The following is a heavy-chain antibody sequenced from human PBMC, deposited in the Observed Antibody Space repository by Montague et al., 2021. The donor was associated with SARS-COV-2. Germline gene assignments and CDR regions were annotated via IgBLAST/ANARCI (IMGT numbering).Heavy chain of an antibody. CDR1: GFTFSSYD. CDR2: IGTAGDT. D-gene: IGHD5-12*01. CDR3: ARGGCGYVTWWFDA. Sequence: SLRLSCAASGFTFSSYDMYWVRQATGKGLEWVSAIGTAGDTYYSGSVKGRFTISVENAKNSLYLPMNILRAGDTAVYYCARGGCGYVTWWFDAWGQGTMVTVSS. J-gene: IGHJ5*02. V-gene: IGHV3-13*01.